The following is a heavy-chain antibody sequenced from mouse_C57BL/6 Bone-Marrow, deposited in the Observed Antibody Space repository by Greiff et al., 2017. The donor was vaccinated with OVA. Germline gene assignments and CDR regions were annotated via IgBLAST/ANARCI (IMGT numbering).Heavy chain of an antibody. CDR3: VGHGDYGFSWFAY. D-gene: IGHD2-2*01. CDR2: IRSKSNNYAT. Sequence: DVMLVESGGGLVQPKGSLKLSCAASGFSFNTYAMNWVRQAPGKGLEWVARIRSKSNNYATYYADSVKDRFTISRDESESMLYLQMNNLKTEDTAMYYGVGHGDYGFSWFAYWGQGTLVTVSA. CDR1: GFSFNTYA. V-gene: IGHV10-1*01. J-gene: IGHJ3*01.